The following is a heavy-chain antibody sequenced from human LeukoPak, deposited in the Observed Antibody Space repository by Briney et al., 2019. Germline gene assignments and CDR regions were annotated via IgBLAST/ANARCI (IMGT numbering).Heavy chain of an antibody. D-gene: IGHD3-10*01. J-gene: IGHJ4*02. Sequence: SVNVSCKASGGXFSSYAISWVRQAPGQGLEWLGWIIPIFGTANYAQKFQGRGTITADESTSTAYMELSSLRFEDTAVYHCARREYGFGEPGGFDYWGQGTLVTVSS. CDR3: ARREYGFGEPGGFDY. CDR2: IIPIFGTA. V-gene: IGHV1-69*01. CDR1: GGXFSSYA.